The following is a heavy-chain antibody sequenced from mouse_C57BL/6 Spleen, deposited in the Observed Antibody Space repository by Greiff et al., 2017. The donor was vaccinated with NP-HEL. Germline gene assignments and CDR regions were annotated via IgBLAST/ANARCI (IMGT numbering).Heavy chain of an antibody. CDR3: AGNYYGSSCARYFDV. Sequence: EVKVVESGGGLVKPGGSLKLSCAASGFTFSDYGMHWVRQAPEKGLEWVAYISSGSSTSYYADTVKGRFTISRDNAKNTLFLQMTRLRSEDTAMYYCAGNYYGSSCARYFDVWGTGTTVTVSS. CDR2: ISSGSSTS. D-gene: IGHD1-1*01. J-gene: IGHJ1*03. CDR1: GFTFSDYG. V-gene: IGHV5-17*01.